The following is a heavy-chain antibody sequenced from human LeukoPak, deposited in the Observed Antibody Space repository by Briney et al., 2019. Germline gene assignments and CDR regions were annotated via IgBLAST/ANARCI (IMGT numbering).Heavy chain of an antibody. Sequence: GRFTISRDNAKNSLYLQMNSLRAEDTAVYYCARGVVVAATPPVYWGQGTLVTVSS. V-gene: IGHV3-11*06. J-gene: IGHJ4*02. CDR3: ARGVVVAATPPVY. D-gene: IGHD2-15*01.